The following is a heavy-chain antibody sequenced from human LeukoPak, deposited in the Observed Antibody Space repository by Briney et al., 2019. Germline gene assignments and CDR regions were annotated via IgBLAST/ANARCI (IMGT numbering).Heavy chain of an antibody. CDR3: ARLGDNSSSWAYFDY. V-gene: IGHV4-39*01. CDR1: GGSISSSSYY. D-gene: IGHD6-13*01. J-gene: IGHJ4*02. CDR2: IYYSGST. Sequence: PSETLSLTCTVSGGSISSSSYYWGWIRQPPGKGLEWIGSIYYSGSTYYNPSLKSRVTISVDTSKNQFSLKLSSVTAADTAVYYCARLGDNSSSWAYFDYWGQGTLVTVSS.